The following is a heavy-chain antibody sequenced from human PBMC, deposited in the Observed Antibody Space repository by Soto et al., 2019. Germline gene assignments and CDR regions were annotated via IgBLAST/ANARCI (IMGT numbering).Heavy chain of an antibody. J-gene: IGHJ4*02. D-gene: IGHD2-2*01. CDR2: INAGNGNT. CDR3: ARAPSPFCSSTSCYVPDY. V-gene: IGHV1-3*01. Sequence: QVQLVQSGAEVKKPGASVKVSCKASGYTFTSYAMHWVRQAPGQRLEWMGGINAGNGNTKYSQKFQGRVTITRDTSASTAYMELRSLRSEDTAVYYCARAPSPFCSSTSCYVPDYWGQGTLVTVSS. CDR1: GYTFTSYA.